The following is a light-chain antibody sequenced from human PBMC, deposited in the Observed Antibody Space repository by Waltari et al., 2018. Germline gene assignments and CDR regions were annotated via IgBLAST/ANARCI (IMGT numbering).Light chain of an antibody. CDR3: CSYAGSATYV. J-gene: IGLJ1*01. CDR2: EVN. V-gene: IGLV2-23*02. CDR1: SADVGFYNL. Sequence: SALTQPASVSGSPGQSITISCIGPSADVGFYNLVSWYQQHPGQAPKFLMFEVNKRPSGISDRFSGSKSGNTASLTISGLQAEDEADYYCCSYAGSATYVFGSGTRVTVL.